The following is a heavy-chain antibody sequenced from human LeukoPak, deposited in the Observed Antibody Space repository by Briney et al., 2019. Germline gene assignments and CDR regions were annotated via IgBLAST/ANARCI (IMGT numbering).Heavy chain of an antibody. V-gene: IGHV3-30*02. CDR1: GFTFSSYG. J-gene: IGHJ4*02. CDR2: IRYDGSNK. CDR3: AKDFGSAHYYGSGSYVDY. Sequence: PGGSLRLSCAASGFTFSSYGMHWVRQAPGKGLEWVAFIRYDGSNKYYADSVKGRFTISRDNSKNTLYLQMNSLRAEDTAVYYCAKDFGSAHYYGSGSYVDYWGQGTLVTDSS. D-gene: IGHD3-10*01.